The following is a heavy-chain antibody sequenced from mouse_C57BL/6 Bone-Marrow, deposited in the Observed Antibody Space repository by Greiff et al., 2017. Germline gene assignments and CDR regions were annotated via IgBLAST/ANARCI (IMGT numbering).Heavy chain of an antibody. V-gene: IGHV1-64*01. CDR3: ARVGGIY. J-gene: IGHJ4*01. Sequence: QVKLLQPGAELVKPGASVKLSCKASGYTFTSYWMHWVKQRPGQGLEWIGMIHPNSGSTNYNEKFKSKATLTVDNSSSTAYMHLISLTSEDSAVYCCARVGGIYWGQGTSVTVSS. CDR1: GYTFTSYW. CDR2: IHPNSGST.